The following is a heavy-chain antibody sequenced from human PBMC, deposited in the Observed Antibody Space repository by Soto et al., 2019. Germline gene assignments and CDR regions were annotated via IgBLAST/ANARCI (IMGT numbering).Heavy chain of an antibody. CDR1: GFTFSNAW. D-gene: IGHD4-4*01. Sequence: EVHLVESGGGLVKPGGSLRLSCAASGFTFSNAWMSWVRQAPGKGLEWVGHIQSKTDGGTTDSAAPMKGRFTMSRDDSTYVLHLQMNSLVTEDTGVYYCTTCGSKTVGGYWGQGTLVTVSS. CDR3: TTCGSKTVGGY. CDR2: IQSKTDGGTT. J-gene: IGHJ4*02. V-gene: IGHV3-15*01.